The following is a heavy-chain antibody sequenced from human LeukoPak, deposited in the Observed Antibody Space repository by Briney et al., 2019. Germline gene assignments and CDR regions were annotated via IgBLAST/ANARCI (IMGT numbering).Heavy chain of an antibody. CDR3: ARRGRGWTGDQALYYYYYYYMDV. CDR1: GYIFTSYA. J-gene: IGHJ6*03. CDR2: ISAYNGNT. D-gene: IGHD3/OR15-3a*01. V-gene: IGHV1-18*01. Sequence: ASVKVSCKASGYIFTSYAISWVRQAPGQGLEWMGWISAYNGNTNYAQKLQGRVTMTTDTSTSTAYMELRSLRSDDTAVYYCARRGRGWTGDQALYYYYYYYMDVWGKGTTVTVSS.